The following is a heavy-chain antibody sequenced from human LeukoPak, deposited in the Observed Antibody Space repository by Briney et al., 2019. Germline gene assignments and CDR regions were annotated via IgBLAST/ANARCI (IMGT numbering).Heavy chain of an antibody. D-gene: IGHD3-22*01. V-gene: IGHV4-31*03. CDR1: GGSISSGGYY. CDR3: ARVERDLSGYPFDY. CDR2: IYYSGST. Sequence: SETLSLTCTVSGGSISSGGYYWSWIRQHPGKGLEWIGYIYYSGSTYNNPSLKSRVTISVDTSKNQFSLKLSSVTAADTAVYYCARVERDLSGYPFDYWGQGTLVTVSS. J-gene: IGHJ4*02.